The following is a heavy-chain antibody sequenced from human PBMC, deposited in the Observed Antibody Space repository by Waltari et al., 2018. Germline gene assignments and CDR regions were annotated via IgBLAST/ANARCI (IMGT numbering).Heavy chain of an antibody. V-gene: IGHV3-30*02. J-gene: IGHJ6*03. Sequence: QVQLVESGGGVVQPGGSLRLSCAASGFTFNSYGMHWVRQAPGKGLEWVAFIPYDGSNKYYAGPVKGRFPISRDNSKNTLYLQMNGLRAEDTAVYYCAKDRSNSTTCYSGYMDVWGKGTTVTVSS. CDR1: GFTFNSYG. D-gene: IGHD2-2*01. CDR2: IPYDGSNK. CDR3: AKDRSNSTTCYSGYMDV.